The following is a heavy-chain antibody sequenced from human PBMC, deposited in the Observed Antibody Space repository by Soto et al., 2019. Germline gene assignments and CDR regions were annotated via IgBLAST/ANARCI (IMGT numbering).Heavy chain of an antibody. J-gene: IGHJ5*02. Sequence: QVQLQESGPGLVKPSGTLSLTCAVSGGSITSSNWWSWVRQAPGKVLEWIAKIYDSVDIKYTNYNPSIQSRVTISLDKSNTHCSRSVTSVTAADTAIYYCAKGGDISGRGGGVSWFDHWGQGTLVTVSS. CDR1: GGSITSSNW. D-gene: IGHD6-19*01. CDR2: IYDSVDIKYT. CDR3: AKGGDISGRGGGVSWFDH. V-gene: IGHV4-4*02.